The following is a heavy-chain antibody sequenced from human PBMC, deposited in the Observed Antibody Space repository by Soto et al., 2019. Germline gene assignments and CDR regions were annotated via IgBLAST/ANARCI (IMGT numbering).Heavy chain of an antibody. V-gene: IGHV4-39*01. CDR1: GGSSNSNSYY. CDR3: ARNYYDGSGHFY. Sequence: QLQLRESSPGLVKPSETLSLSCIVSGGSSNSNSYYCLWIRQPPGKGLEWIGSMSYSGRIHYNSSLESRVTISVDTSNHQCSLKVNSMTAADTAMYFCARNYYDGSGHFYWGQGTLVTVSS. J-gene: IGHJ4*02. D-gene: IGHD3-22*01. CDR2: MSYSGRI.